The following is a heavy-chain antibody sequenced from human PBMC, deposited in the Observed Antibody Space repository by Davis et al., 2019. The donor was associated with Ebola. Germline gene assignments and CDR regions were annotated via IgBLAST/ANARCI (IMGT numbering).Heavy chain of an antibody. CDR3: ARDNGYSQWLVAEYFQH. V-gene: IGHV3-74*01. J-gene: IGHJ1*01. CDR1: GFNFSNYW. CDR2: TNGDGAVT. Sequence: GESLKISCAASGFNFSNYWMHWVRQVPGQGLEWVSRTNGDGAVTDYADSVKGRFTISRDNGNNTLSLQMNRLRADDTAVYYCARDNGYSQWLVAEYFQHWGQGTLVIVSS. D-gene: IGHD6-19*01.